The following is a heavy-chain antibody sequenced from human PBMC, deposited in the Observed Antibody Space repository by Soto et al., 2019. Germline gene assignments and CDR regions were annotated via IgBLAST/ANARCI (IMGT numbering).Heavy chain of an antibody. J-gene: IGHJ4*02. V-gene: IGHV3-33*01. CDR1: GFTFNNHG. CDR3: AGSGSYRWFDY. CDR2: IWYDGSNK. Sequence: QVQLVESGGGVVQPGRSLRLSCAASGFTFNNHGMHWVRQAPGKGLEWVAIIWYDGSNKYYADSVKGRFTISRDNSKNTLYLQMNSLRAEDTAVYYCAGSGSYRWFDYWGQGTLVTVSS. D-gene: IGHD3-10*01.